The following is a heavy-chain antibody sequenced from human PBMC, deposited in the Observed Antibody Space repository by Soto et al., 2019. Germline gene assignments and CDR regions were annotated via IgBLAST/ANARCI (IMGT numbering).Heavy chain of an antibody. J-gene: IGHJ6*04. CDR3: ATDYSWQQAAMGYYCYCGMDG. V-gene: IGHV4-31*03. CDR2: IYYSGST. CDR1: RDSISSGGYY. Sequence: NLSLTCTVSRDSISSGGYYLCWILQQPEKGLEWIGYIYYSGSTYYNPSLKSRVTISVDTSKNQFSLKLSSVTAADTDVYYCATDYSWQQAAMGYYCYCGMDGWAKGTRGTFAS. D-gene: IGHD6-13*01.